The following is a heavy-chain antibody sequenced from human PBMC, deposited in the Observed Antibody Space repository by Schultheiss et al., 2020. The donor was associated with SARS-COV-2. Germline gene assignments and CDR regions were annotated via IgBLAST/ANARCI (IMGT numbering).Heavy chain of an antibody. D-gene: IGHD2-21*01. Sequence: SETLSLTCTVSGYSISSGYYWGWIRQPPGKGLEWIGSIYHSGSTYYNPSLKNRVTISVDTSKNQFSLKLSSVTAADTAVYYCARHSHCGGDCLPPYFDYWGQGTLVTVSS. V-gene: IGHV4-38-2*02. J-gene: IGHJ4*02. CDR3: ARHSHCGGDCLPPYFDY. CDR1: GYSISSGYY. CDR2: IYHSGST.